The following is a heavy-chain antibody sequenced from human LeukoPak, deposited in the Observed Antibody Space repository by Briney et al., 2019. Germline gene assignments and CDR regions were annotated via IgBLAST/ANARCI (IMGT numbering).Heavy chain of an antibody. CDR2: INPSGGST. J-gene: IGHJ6*02. D-gene: IGHD5-18*01. V-gene: IGHV1-46*01. Sequence: ASVKVSCKASGYTFTSYYMHWVRQAPGQGLEWMGIINPSGGSTSYAQKFQGRVTMTRDMSTSTVYMELSSLRSEDTAVYYCASQGGYSYGIYYYYGMDVWGQGTTVTVSS. CDR3: ASQGGYSYGIYYYYGMDV. CDR1: GYTFTSYY.